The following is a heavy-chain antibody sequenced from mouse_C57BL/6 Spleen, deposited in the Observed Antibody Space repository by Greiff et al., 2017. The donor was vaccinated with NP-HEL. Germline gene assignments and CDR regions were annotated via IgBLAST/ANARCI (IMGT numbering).Heavy chain of an antibody. Sequence: QVQLKQPGAELVKPGASVKLSCKASGYTFTSYWMHWVKQRPGQGLEWIGMIHPNSGSTNYNEKFMSKATLTVDTSSSTAYMQLSSLTSEDSSVYDGAREAYYCSSSYYYDYWGKGTTLTVAS. V-gene: IGHV1-64*01. CDR3: AREAYYCSSSYYYDY. CDR2: IHPNSGST. CDR1: GYTFTSYW. D-gene: IGHD2-1*01. J-gene: IGHJ2*01.